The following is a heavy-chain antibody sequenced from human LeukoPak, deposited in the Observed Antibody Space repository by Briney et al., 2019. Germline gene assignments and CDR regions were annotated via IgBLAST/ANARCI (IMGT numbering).Heavy chain of an antibody. Sequence: PGRSLRLSCAAFVFTFSSYGMHWVRQAPGKGLEWVAVISYDGSNKYYADSVKGRFTISRDNSKNTLYLQMNSLRAEDTAVYYCAKSNREDIVVVPAALRDYYFDYWGQGTLVTVSS. CDR3: AKSNREDIVVVPAALRDYYFDY. V-gene: IGHV3-30*18. CDR1: VFTFSSYG. J-gene: IGHJ4*02. D-gene: IGHD2-2*01. CDR2: ISYDGSNK.